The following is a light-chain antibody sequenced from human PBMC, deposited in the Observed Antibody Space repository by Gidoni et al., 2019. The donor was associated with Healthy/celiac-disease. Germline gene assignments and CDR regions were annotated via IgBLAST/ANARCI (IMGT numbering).Light chain of an antibody. CDR3: QQYNSYSPGIT. V-gene: IGKV1-5*03. CDR1: QSISSW. Sequence: DIQMPQSPSTLSASVGDRVTITCRASQSISSWLAWYQQKPGKAPKLLIYKASSLESGVPSRFSGSGSGTEFTLTISSLQPDDFATYYCQQYNSYSPGITFGQXTRLEIK. CDR2: KAS. J-gene: IGKJ5*01.